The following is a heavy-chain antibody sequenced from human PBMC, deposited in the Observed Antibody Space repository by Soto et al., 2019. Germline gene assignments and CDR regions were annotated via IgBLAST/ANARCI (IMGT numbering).Heavy chain of an antibody. D-gene: IGHD3-10*01. Sequence: XSVKVSCKTSGYTFSNYYMHWVRQAPGQGLEWMAIINAGGGGTSYAQKFQGRVTMTGDTSTTTVYMELSSLRSEETAVYFCVRKYASGIYYFDYWGQGSLVTVSS. CDR1: GYTFSNYY. CDR2: INAGGGGT. CDR3: VRKYASGIYYFDY. J-gene: IGHJ4*02. V-gene: IGHV1-46*01.